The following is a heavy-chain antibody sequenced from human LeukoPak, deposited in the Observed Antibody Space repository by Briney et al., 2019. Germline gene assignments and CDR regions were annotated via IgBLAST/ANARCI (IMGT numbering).Heavy chain of an antibody. CDR1: GFTLSSFQ. J-gene: IGHJ6*02. V-gene: IGHV3-48*03. CDR3: AREDYNPPRAMDV. D-gene: IGHD3-10*01. CDR2: ISDTGTTI. Sequence: GGSLRLSCAASGFTLSSFQMNWVRQAPGQGLEWVSYISDTGTTIYYADSVKGRFTISRDNAKNSLYLQMNSLRDEDTAVYYCAREDYNPPRAMDVWGQGTTVTVSS.